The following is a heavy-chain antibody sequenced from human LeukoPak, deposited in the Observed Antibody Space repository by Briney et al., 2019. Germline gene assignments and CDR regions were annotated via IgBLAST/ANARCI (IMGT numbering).Heavy chain of an antibody. CDR1: GGSISSYY. Sequence: NPSETLSLTCTVSGGSISSYYWSWIRQPAGKGLEWIGRIYTSGSTNYNPSLKSRVTISVDTSKNQFSLKLSSVTAADTAVYYCARVRGSSSDYYFDYWGQGTLVTVSS. D-gene: IGHD6-6*01. V-gene: IGHV4-4*07. CDR3: ARVRGSSSDYYFDY. CDR2: IYTSGST. J-gene: IGHJ4*02.